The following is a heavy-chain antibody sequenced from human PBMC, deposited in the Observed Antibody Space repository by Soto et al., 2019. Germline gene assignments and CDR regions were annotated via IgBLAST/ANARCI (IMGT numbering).Heavy chain of an antibody. J-gene: IGHJ4*01. CDR2: IFYSGTT. CDR3: STELSGYSYGPGDLY. CDR1: GDSISSDDYY. D-gene: IGHD5-18*01. Sequence: SETLSLTCTVSGDSISSDDYYWNWIRQPPGKGLEWIGYIFYSGTTYYNPSLKSRVSISIDTSKNQFSLELNSVTAADTAVYFCSTELSGYSYGPGDLYWGQGTLVTVSS. V-gene: IGHV4-30-4*01.